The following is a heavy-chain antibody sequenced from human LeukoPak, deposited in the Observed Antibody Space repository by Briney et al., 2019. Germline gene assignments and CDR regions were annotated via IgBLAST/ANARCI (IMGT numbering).Heavy chain of an antibody. CDR2: ISGSGGST. J-gene: IGHJ4*02. CDR3: AKSPSSSWYYFDY. D-gene: IGHD6-13*01. CDR1: GFTFSSYA. Sequence: GGSLRLSCAASGFTFSSYAMSWVRQAPGKGLEWVSAISGSGGSTYYADSVKGRFTISGDNSKNTLYLQMSSLRAEDTAVYYCAKSPSSSWYYFDYWGQGTLVSVSS. V-gene: IGHV3-23*01.